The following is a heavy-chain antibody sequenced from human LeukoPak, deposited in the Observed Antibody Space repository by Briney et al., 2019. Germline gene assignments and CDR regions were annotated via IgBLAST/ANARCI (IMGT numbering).Heavy chain of an antibody. CDR2: VYTSGRN. D-gene: IGHD3-22*01. V-gene: IGHV4-4*07. CDR3: ARGVDYYDSSGYYYFDY. CDR1: GGSISTYY. Sequence: SETLSLTCTVSGGSISTYYWSWIRQSAGKGLEWIGRVYTSGRNNYNPSLKSRVTISVDTSKNQFSLKLSSVTAADTAVYYCARGVDYYDSSGYYYFDYWGQGTLVTVSS. J-gene: IGHJ4*02.